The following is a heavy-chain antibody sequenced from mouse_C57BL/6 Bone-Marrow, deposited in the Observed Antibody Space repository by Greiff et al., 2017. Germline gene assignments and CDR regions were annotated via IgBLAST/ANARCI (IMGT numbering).Heavy chain of an antibody. D-gene: IGHD3-2*02. CDR1: GFTFSSYG. CDR3: ARQLRLRDYFDY. V-gene: IGHV5-6*01. CDR2: ISSGGSYT. J-gene: IGHJ2*01. Sequence: EVKLQESGAELVRPGGSLKLSCAASGFTFSSYGMSWVRQTPDKRLEWVATISSGGSYTYYPDSVKGRFTISRDNAKNTLYLQMSSLKSEDTAMYYCARQLRLRDYFDYWGQGTTLTVSS.